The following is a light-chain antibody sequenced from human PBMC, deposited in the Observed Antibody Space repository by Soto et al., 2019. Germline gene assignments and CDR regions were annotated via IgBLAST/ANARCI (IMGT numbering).Light chain of an antibody. V-gene: IGKV3-11*01. Sequence: GWTQTPATLSLSPGERATLSCRASQSISSFLAWYQQKPGQAPRLLIYGASNRATGIPARFSGSGSGTDFTLTISSLEPEDFAVYYCQQHFNGPITFGQGTRLRL. CDR2: GAS. CDR1: QSISSF. J-gene: IGKJ5*01. CDR3: QQHFNGPIT.